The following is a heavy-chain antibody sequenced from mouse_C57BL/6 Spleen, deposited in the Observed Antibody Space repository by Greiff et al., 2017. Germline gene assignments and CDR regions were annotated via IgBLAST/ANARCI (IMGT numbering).Heavy chain of an antibody. D-gene: IGHD2-2*01. Sequence: EVQRVESEGGLVQPGSSMKLSCTASGFTFSDYYMAWVRQVPEKGLEWVANINYDGSSTYYLDSLKSRFIISRDNAKNILYLQMSSLKSEDTATYYCARSIYYGYDVGAMDYWGQGTSVTVSS. CDR3: ARSIYYGYDVGAMDY. J-gene: IGHJ4*01. CDR1: GFTFSDYY. V-gene: IGHV5-16*01. CDR2: INYDGSST.